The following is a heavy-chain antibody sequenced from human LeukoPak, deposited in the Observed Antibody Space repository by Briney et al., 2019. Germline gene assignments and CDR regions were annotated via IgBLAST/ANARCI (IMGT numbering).Heavy chain of an antibody. CDR3: ARDNTGSYEY. J-gene: IGHJ4*02. D-gene: IGHD1-26*01. CDR2: IRADGATT. CDR1: GFTFSSYW. V-gene: IGHV3-43*02. Sequence: QPGGSLRLSCAASGFTFSSYWMYWVRQAPGKGLEWVSLIRADGATTRYTDSVKGRFTISRDNSKDSLYLQMNSLGTEDTALYYCARDNTGSYEYWGQGTLVTVSP.